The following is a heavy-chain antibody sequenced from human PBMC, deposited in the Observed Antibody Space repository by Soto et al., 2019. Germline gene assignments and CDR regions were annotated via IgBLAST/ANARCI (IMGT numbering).Heavy chain of an antibody. Sequence: GGSLRLSCAASGFTFSSYGMHWVRQAPGKGLEWVAVIWYDGSNEYYADSVKGRFTISRDNSKNTLYLQMNSLKAEDTAVYYCAAYSISSFDYWGQGTLVTVSS. CDR1: GFTFSSYG. CDR3: AAYSISSFDY. CDR2: IWYDGSNE. D-gene: IGHD6-6*01. J-gene: IGHJ4*02. V-gene: IGHV3-33*01.